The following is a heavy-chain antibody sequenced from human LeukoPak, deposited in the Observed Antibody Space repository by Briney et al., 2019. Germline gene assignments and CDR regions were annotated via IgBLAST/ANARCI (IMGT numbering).Heavy chain of an antibody. J-gene: IGHJ6*02. D-gene: IGHD4-17*01. CDR3: ARDYGHYVPYYYGMDV. V-gene: IGHV3-33*01. CDR1: GSTFSSYG. CDR2: IWYDASNK. Sequence: GGSLRLSCTASGSTFSSYGMHWVRQAPGKGLEWVAVIWYDASNKYYADSVKGRFTISRDNSKNTLYLQMNSLRAEDTAVYYCARDYGHYVPYYYGMDVWGQGTTVSVCS.